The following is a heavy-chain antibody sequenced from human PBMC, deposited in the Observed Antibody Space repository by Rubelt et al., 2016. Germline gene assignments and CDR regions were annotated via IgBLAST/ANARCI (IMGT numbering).Heavy chain of an antibody. CDR3: TVSRAAPGAFDI. V-gene: IGHV3-15*01. CDR2: FKSRRDGGTA. Sequence: EVQLVESGGGLVKPGGSLTLSCAASGFTFSDAWMGWFRQAPGKGLEWVGIFKSRRDGGTADYPAPVKGRFTMSGEDSKNTLYLIMNSLKIEDTAVYYCTVSRAAPGAFDIWGQGTMVTVSS. CDR1: GFTFSDAW. J-gene: IGHJ3*02. D-gene: IGHD6-13*01.